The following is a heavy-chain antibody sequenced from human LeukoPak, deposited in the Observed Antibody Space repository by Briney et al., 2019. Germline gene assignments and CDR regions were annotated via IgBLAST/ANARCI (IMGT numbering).Heavy chain of an antibody. CDR2: IYYSGST. CDR1: GGSISSYY. CDR3: ARVWNVGATGYFDY. V-gene: IGHV4-59*01. D-gene: IGHD1-26*01. Sequence: PSETLSLTCTVSGGSISSYYWSWIRQPPGKGLEWIGYIYYSGSTNYNPSLKSRVTISVDTSKNQFSLKLSSVTAADTAVYYCARVWNVGATGYFDYWGQGTLVTVSS. J-gene: IGHJ4*02.